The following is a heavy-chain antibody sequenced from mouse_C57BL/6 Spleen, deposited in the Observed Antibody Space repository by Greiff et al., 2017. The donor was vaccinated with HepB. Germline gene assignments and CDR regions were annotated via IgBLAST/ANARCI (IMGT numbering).Heavy chain of an antibody. Sequence: EVKLMESGGDLVKPGGSLKLSCAASGFTFSSYGMSWVRQTPDKRLEWVATISSGGSYTYYPDSVKGRFTISRDNAKNTLYLQMSSLKSEDTAMYYCAREVRYFDVWGTGTTVTVSS. J-gene: IGHJ1*03. CDR1: GFTFSSYG. CDR2: ISSGGSYT. CDR3: AREVRYFDV. D-gene: IGHD2-14*01. V-gene: IGHV5-6*01.